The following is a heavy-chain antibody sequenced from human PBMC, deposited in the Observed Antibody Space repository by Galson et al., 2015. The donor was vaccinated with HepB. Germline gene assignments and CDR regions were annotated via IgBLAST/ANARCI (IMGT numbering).Heavy chain of an antibody. D-gene: IGHD3-16*02. Sequence: SVKVSCKASGYTFTGYYMHWVRQAPGQGLEWMGWINPNSGGTNYAQKFQGRVTMTRDTSISTAYMELSRLRSDDTAVYYCAMITFGGVIVKGWFDPWGQGTLVTVSS. CDR1: GYTFTGYY. J-gene: IGHJ5*02. V-gene: IGHV1-2*02. CDR3: AMITFGGVIVKGWFDP. CDR2: INPNSGGT.